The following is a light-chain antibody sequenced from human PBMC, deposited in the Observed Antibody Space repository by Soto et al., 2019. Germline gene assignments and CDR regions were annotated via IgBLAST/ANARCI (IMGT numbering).Light chain of an antibody. CDR1: SSDVGGYDY. J-gene: IGLJ2*01. V-gene: IGLV2-11*01. CDR3: CSYAGTYSPVI. CDR2: EVI. Sequence: QSAPTQPRSVSGSPGQSVTISCTGTSSDVGGYDYVSWYQQSPGKAPKLIIYEVIERPSGVPDRFSGSKSGNTASLTISGLKGEDEADYYCCSYAGTYSPVIFGGGTKLTV.